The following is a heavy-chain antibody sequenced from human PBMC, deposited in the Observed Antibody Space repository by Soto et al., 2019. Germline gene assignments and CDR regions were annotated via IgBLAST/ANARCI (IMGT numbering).Heavy chain of an antibody. J-gene: IGHJ4*02. CDR2: IYSGGST. CDR1: GLTVSSNY. Sequence: GGSLRLSCAASGLTVSSNYMSWVRQAPGKGLEWVSVIYSGGSTYYADSVKGRFTISRDNSKNTLYLQMNSLRAEDTAVYYCARDHPDYGGFDYWGQGTLVTVSS. V-gene: IGHV3-53*01. CDR3: ARDHPDYGGFDY. D-gene: IGHD4-17*01.